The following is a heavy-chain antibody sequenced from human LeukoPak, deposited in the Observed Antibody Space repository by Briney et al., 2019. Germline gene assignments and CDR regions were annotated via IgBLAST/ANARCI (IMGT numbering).Heavy chain of an antibody. D-gene: IGHD6-13*01. CDR3: ARMITAVGTEYFDL. J-gene: IGHJ2*01. CDR1: GYTFTSYG. CDR2: ISAYNGNT. Sequence: ASVKVSCKASGYTFTSYGISWVRQAPGQGLEWMGWISAYNGNTNYAQKLQGRVTMTTDTSTSTAYMELRSLRSDDTAVYYCARMITAVGTEYFDLWGRGTLATVSP. V-gene: IGHV1-18*01.